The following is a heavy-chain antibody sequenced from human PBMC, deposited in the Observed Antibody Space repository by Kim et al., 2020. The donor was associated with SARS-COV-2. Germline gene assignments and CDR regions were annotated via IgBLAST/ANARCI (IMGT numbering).Heavy chain of an antibody. V-gene: IGHV4-39*01. CDR1: GGSISSSSYY. CDR3: ARHVEGLYQRDYYFDY. CDR2: IYYSRST. D-gene: IGHD3-16*01. Sequence: SETLSLTCTVSGGSISSSSYYWGWIRQPPGKGLEWIGSIYYSRSTYYNPSLKSRVTISVDTSKNQFSLKLSSVTAADTAVYYCARHVEGLYQRDYYFDYWGQGTLVTVSS. J-gene: IGHJ4*02.